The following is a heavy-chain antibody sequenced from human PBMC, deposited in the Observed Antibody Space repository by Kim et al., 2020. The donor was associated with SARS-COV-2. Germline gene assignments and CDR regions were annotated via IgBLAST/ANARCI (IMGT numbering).Heavy chain of an antibody. V-gene: IGHV1-18*01. D-gene: IGHD6-13*01. CDR1: GYTFTSYG. Sequence: ASVKVSCKASGYTFTSYGISWVRQAPGQGLEWMGWISAYNGNTNYAQKLQGRVTMTTDTSTSTAYMELRSLRSDDTAVYYCARFGVAAATPGEDWFDPWGQGTLVTVSS. CDR3: ARFGVAAATPGEDWFDP. CDR2: ISAYNGNT. J-gene: IGHJ5*02.